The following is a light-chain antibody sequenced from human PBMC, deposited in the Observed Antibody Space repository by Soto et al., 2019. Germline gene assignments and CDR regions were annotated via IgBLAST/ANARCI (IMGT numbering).Light chain of an antibody. CDR3: QQYNSSPPEFT. CDR2: GAS. Sequence: EIVLTQSPGTLSVSPGERVTLSCRASQSISSSYLAWYQQRPGQAPRLLIFGASYRATGIPDRFSGSGSGTDFTLTISRLEPEDFAVYYCQQYNSSPPEFTVVPGTKVDSK. J-gene: IGKJ3*01. V-gene: IGKV3-20*01. CDR1: QSISSSY.